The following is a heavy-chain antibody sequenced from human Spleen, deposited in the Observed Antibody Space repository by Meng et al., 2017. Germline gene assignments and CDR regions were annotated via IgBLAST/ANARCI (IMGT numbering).Heavy chain of an antibody. J-gene: IGHJ4*02. CDR2: IHHSGST. V-gene: IGHV4-38-2*01. CDR1: GYSISSVYF. D-gene: IGHD5-12*01. CDR3: AKLARSQYYFDY. Sequence: SETLSLTCVVSGYSISSVYFWGWIRQPPGKGLEWIGIIHHSGSTYYNPSLKSRVTISVDTSKSQFSLKLSSVTAADTAVYYCAKLARSQYYFDYWGQGTRVTVSS.